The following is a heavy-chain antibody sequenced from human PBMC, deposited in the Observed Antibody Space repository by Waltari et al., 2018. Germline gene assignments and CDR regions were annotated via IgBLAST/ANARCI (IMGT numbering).Heavy chain of an antibody. Sequence: EVQLVESGGGLVQPGRSLRLSCAASGFTFDDYAMHWVRQAPGKGLEWVSGISWNSGSIGYADSVKGRFTISRDNAKNSLYLQMNSLRAEDTALYYCTKAGGYNWKHFDYWGQGTLVTVSS. D-gene: IGHD1-20*01. CDR3: TKAGGYNWKHFDY. CDR2: ISWNSGSI. J-gene: IGHJ4*02. V-gene: IGHV3-9*01. CDR1: GFTFDDYA.